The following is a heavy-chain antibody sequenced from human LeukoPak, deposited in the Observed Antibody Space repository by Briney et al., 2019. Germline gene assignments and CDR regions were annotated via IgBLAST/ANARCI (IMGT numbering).Heavy chain of an antibody. CDR2: ISGSGGST. CDR3: ARVDYYDSSGYYL. Sequence: PGGSLRLSCAASGFTFSSYAMSWVRQAPGKGLEWVSAISGSGGSTYYADSVKGRFTISRDNSKNTLYLQMNSLRAEDTAVYYCARVDYYDSSGYYLWGQGTLVTVSS. V-gene: IGHV3-23*01. CDR1: GFTFSSYA. D-gene: IGHD3-22*01. J-gene: IGHJ4*02.